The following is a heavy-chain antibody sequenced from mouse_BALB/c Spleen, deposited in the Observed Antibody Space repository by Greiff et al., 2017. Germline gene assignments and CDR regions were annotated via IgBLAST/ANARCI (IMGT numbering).Heavy chain of an antibody. Sequence: EVKLLESGGGLVQPGGSLKLSCAASGFDFSRYWMSWVRQAPGKGLEWIGEINPDSSTINYTPSLKDKFIISRDNAKNTLYLQMSKVRSEDTALYYCARSSYYGSSLWFAYWGQGTLVTVSA. D-gene: IGHD1-1*01. J-gene: IGHJ3*01. CDR2: INPDSSTI. V-gene: IGHV4-1*02. CDR3: ARSSYYGSSLWFAY. CDR1: GFDFSRYW.